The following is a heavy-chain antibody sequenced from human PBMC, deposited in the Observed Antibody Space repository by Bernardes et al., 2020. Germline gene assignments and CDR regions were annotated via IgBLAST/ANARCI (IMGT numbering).Heavy chain of an antibody. J-gene: IGHJ4*02. V-gene: IGHV3-7*03. CDR3: AREYDILTSYYHFDN. CDR1: GFTFSTYW. Sequence: GGSLRLSCAASGFTFSTYWMSWVRQAPEKGLEWVANIKPDGSEKYYVDSVKGRFTVSRDNAKKSLYLQMNSLRAEDTAVYYCAREYDILTSYYHFDNWGLGTLVTVSS. CDR2: IKPDGSEK. D-gene: IGHD3-9*01.